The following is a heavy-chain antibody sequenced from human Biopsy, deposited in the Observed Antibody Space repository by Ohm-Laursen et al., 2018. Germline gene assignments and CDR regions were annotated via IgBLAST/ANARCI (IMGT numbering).Heavy chain of an antibody. CDR3: GNEVHGRDY. CDR2: INQSGRT. J-gene: IGHJ4*02. D-gene: IGHD2-15*01. CDR1: GKTFSDYY. V-gene: IGHV4-34*08. Sequence: GTLSLTWGVYGKTFSDYYWSWIRQPPGKGLEWVGQINQSGRTNYNPSLKSRVNISADKSNNQFSLKLTSVTSADTAVYFCGNEVHGRDYWGLGALVTVSS.